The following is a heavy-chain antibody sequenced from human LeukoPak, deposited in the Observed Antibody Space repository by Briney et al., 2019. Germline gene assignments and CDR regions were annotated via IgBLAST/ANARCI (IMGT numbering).Heavy chain of an antibody. Sequence: ASVKVSCKASGYTFTCYCMHWVRQAPGQGLEWMGRINPNNGGTDYAQKFQGRVTVTGDTSISTAYMEMSSLRSDDTAVYYCAREGGGSSQTGDYWGQGTLVTVSS. D-gene: IGHD1-14*01. V-gene: IGHV1-2*06. CDR1: GYTFTCYC. CDR2: INPNNGGT. CDR3: AREGGGSSQTGDY. J-gene: IGHJ4*02.